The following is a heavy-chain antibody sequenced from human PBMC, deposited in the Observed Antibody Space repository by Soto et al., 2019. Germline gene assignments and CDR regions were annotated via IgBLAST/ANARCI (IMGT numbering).Heavy chain of an antibody. J-gene: IGHJ4*02. D-gene: IGHD6-19*01. CDR2: ISGDGVNK. CDR3: ARRLTSTVSALGY. CDR1: GLTFSSYA. V-gene: IGHV3-30-3*01. Sequence: GTASGLTFSSYAVHWVRQAPGKGLEWVSVISGDGVNKYFAESVSGRFLISRDNSKNTVYLQMNSLRHEDTAVYFCARRLTSTVSALGYWGQGTLVTVSS.